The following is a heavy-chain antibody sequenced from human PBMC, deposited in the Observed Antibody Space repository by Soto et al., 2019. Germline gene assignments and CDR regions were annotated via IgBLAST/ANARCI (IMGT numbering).Heavy chain of an antibody. D-gene: IGHD2-2*01. J-gene: IGHJ4*02. Sequence: ASVKVSCKASGYTFTSYGISLVRQAPVQVLELIVWISAYNFNTNYSQKLQGRFTITTYTSTITSYIELMSLRSDDTAVYYCSREDFSSNSCYVSYWGQGTLVTVSS. CDR3: SREDFSSNSCYVSY. V-gene: IGHV1-18*01. CDR1: GYTFTSYG. CDR2: ISAYNFNT.